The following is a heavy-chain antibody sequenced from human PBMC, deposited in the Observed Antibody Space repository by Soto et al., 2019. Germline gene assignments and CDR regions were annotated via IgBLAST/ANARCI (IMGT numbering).Heavy chain of an antibody. CDR1: GGSISSYY. CDR2: MYYGGRT. J-gene: IGHJ5*02. D-gene: IGHD2-15*01. V-gene: IGHV4-59*08. CDR3: ARGTPSPLIVRSSRGPWFDP. Sequence: SETLSLTCTVSGGSISSYYWSWIRQPPGKGLEWIGYMYYGGRTNYNPSLKSRVTISVDTSKMQVSLKLSSVTAADTAVYFCARGTPSPLIVRSSRGPWFDPWGQGTMVTVSS.